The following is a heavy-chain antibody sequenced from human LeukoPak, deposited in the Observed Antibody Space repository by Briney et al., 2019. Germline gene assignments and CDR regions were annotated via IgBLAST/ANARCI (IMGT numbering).Heavy chain of an antibody. Sequence: SVKVSCKSSGGTFSSYAISWVRQAPGQGLEWMGRIIPILGIANYAQKFQGRVTITADKSTSTAYMELSSLRSEDTAVYYCARWSPHDSSLDYWGQGILVTVSS. V-gene: IGHV1-69*04. J-gene: IGHJ4*02. CDR1: GGTFSSYA. CDR2: IIPILGIA. D-gene: IGHD3-22*01. CDR3: ARWSPHDSSLDY.